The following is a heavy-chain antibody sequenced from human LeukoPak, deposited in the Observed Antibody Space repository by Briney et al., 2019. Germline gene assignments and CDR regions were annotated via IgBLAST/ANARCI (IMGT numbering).Heavy chain of an antibody. CDR3: ARLYGDYRSALLPSPYFDY. D-gene: IGHD4-17*01. V-gene: IGHV1-18*01. CDR1: GYTFTSYG. CDR2: ISAYNGNT. Sequence: ASVKVSRKASGYTFTSYGISWVRQAPGQGLEWMGWISAYNGNTNYAQKLQGRVTMTTDTSTSTAYMELRSLRSDDTAVYYCARLYGDYRSALLPSPYFDYWGQGTLVTVPS. J-gene: IGHJ4*02.